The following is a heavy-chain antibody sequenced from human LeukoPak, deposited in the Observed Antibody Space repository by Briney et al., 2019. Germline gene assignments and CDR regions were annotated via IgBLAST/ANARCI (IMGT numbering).Heavy chain of an antibody. D-gene: IGHD1-14*01. V-gene: IGHV4-38-2*01. CDR1: GYSISSGYY. CDR3: ARVQTGFDY. Sequence: KSSETLSLTCAVSGYSISSGYYWGWIRQPPGKGLEWIGSIYHSGSTYYNPSLKSRVTISVDTSKNQFSLKLSSVTAADTAVYYCARVQTGFDYWGQGTLVTVSS. J-gene: IGHJ4*02. CDR2: IYHSGST.